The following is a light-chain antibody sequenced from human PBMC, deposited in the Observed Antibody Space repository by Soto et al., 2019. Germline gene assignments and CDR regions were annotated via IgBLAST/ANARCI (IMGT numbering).Light chain of an antibody. J-gene: IGKJ2*01. CDR3: QQHDKLPPT. Sequence: DIQMTQSPSSLSASVGDRVTITCQASQGINNYLIWYQQKPGKAPKLLIYDASSLQTGVPSRFIGAASGTYFPFTISSLQTEDFATYYCQQHDKLPPTSGQWTKLEIK. CDR1: QGINNY. V-gene: IGKV1-33*01. CDR2: DAS.